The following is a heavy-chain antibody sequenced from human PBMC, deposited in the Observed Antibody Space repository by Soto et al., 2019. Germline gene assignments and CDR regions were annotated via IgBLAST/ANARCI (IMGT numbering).Heavy chain of an antibody. CDR2: LISMFGTP. CDR3: AAEENSHGGMDV. V-gene: IGHV1-69*18. CDR1: GGTLNNYA. Sequence: QVQLVQSGAEVRKPGSSVKVSCKASGGTLNNYAITWVRLAPGQGLEWMGRLISMFGTPDYAQKFQGRVTIAADEPTNTAYMKMTSLRSEDTAIYYCAAEENSHGGMDVWGQGTAVTVSS. J-gene: IGHJ6*02.